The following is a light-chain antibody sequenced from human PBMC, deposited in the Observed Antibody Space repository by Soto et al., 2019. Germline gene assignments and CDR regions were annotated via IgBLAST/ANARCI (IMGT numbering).Light chain of an antibody. J-gene: IGKJ4*01. CDR3: QQFNAYPLT. Sequence: DIQLTQSPSFLSASVGERVTISCRASQGISDYLAWYQQKPGKAPKLLIYGASTLQSGVPSRFSGSASGTEVSLTISSLQPEDFAAYFCQQFNAYPLTFGGGTKLEIK. V-gene: IGKV1-9*01. CDR2: GAS. CDR1: QGISDY.